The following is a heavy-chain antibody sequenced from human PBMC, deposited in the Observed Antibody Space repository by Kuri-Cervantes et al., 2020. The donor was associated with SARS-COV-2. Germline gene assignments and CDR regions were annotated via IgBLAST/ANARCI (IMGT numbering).Heavy chain of an antibody. CDR1: GFTFSNSD. Sequence: GGSLRLSCAASGFTFSNSDMNWVRQAPGKGLEWVSYISSSGSTIYYADSVKGRFTISRDNAKNSLYLQMNSLRAEDTAVYYCAIIGTLYNFDAFDTWGQGTMVTVSS. CDR2: ISSSGSTI. J-gene: IGHJ3*02. CDR3: AIIGTLYNFDAFDT. V-gene: IGHV3-48*03. D-gene: IGHD1-1*01.